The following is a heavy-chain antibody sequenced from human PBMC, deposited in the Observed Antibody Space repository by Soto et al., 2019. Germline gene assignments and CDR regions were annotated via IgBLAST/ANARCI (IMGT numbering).Heavy chain of an antibody. D-gene: IGHD6-6*01. CDR3: ARVGYSSSPYGMDV. J-gene: IGHJ6*02. CDR1: GYTFTGYY. CDR2: INPNSGST. Sequence: ASVKVSCKASGYTFTGYYMHWVRQAPGQGLEWMGWINPNSGSTNYAQKFQGRVTMTRDTSISTAYMELSRLRSDDTAVYYCARVGYSSSPYGMDVWGQGTTVTVSS. V-gene: IGHV1-2*02.